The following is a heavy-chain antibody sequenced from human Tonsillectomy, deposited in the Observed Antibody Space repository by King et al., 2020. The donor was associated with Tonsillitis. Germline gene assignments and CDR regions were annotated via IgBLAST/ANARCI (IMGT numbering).Heavy chain of an antibody. CDR2: ISWNSGGI. D-gene: IGHD2-21*01. CDR1: GFTFDDYA. J-gene: IGHJ4*02. CDR3: AKTTLKALRSVIDGRAGFFDF. V-gene: IGHV3-9*01. Sequence: QLVQSGGGLVQPGRPLRLSCAASGFTFDDYAMHCVRQAPGKGLEWVSGISWNSGGIVYADSVKGRFTISRDNAKNSLFLQMNSLRAEDTALYYCAKTTLKALRSVIDGRAGFFDFWGQGTLVTVSS.